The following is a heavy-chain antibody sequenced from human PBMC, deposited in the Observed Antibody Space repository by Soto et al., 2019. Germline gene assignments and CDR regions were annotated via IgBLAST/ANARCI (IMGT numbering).Heavy chain of an antibody. CDR3: ARRMGSSGSRDGWYFDL. Sequence: GESLKISCKGSGYSFTSYWIGWVRQMPGKGLEWMGIIYPGDSDTRYSPSFQGQVTISADKSISTAYLQWSSLKASDTAMYYCARRMGSSGSRDGWYFDLWGRGTLVTVSS. V-gene: IGHV5-51*01. D-gene: IGHD6-19*01. CDR2: IYPGDSDT. J-gene: IGHJ2*01. CDR1: GYSFTSYW.